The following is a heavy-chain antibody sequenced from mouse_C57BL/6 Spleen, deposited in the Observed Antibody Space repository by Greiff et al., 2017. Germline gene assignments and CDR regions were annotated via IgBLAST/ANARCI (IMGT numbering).Heavy chain of an antibody. D-gene: IGHD2-5*01. CDR1: GFSLTSYG. J-gene: IGHJ3*01. CDR2: IWSGGST. Sequence: VQLQQSGPGLVQPSQSLSITCTVSGFSLTSYGVHWVRQSPGQGLEWLGVIWSGGSTDYNAAFISRLSISKDNSKSQVFFKMNSLQADDTAIYYCARMGYSNPFAYWGQGTLVTVSA. CDR3: ARMGYSNPFAY. V-gene: IGHV2-2*01.